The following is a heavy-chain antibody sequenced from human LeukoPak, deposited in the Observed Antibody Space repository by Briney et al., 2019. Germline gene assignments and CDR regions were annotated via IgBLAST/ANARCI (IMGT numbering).Heavy chain of an antibody. J-gene: IGHJ4*02. CDR1: GFTFSSYA. CDR3: ARFKVLRFLEWLFRGAFDY. D-gene: IGHD3-3*01. Sequence: GGSLRLSCAASGFTFSSYAMHWVRQAPGKGLEWVAVISYDGSNKYYADSVKGRFTISRDNSKNTLYLQMNSLRAEDTAVYYCARFKVLRFLEWLFRGAFDYWGQGTLVTVSS. V-gene: IGHV3-30-3*01. CDR2: ISYDGSNK.